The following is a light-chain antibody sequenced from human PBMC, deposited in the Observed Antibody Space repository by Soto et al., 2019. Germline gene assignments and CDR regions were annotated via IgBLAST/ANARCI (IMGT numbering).Light chain of an antibody. CDR1: SSNLGSNS. V-gene: IGLV1-44*01. Sequence: QSVLTQPPSTSGTPGQRVTISCSGSSSNLGSNSVNWFQQLPGKAPKPLIYSNNQRPSGVPDRFSASKSGTSASLAISGLQSEDEADYYCATWDDSLTGFVFGTGTKLTVL. CDR3: ATWDDSLTGFV. CDR2: SNN. J-gene: IGLJ1*01.